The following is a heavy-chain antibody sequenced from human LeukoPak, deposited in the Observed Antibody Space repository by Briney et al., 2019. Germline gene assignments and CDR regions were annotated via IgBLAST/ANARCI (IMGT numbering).Heavy chain of an antibody. J-gene: IGHJ3*02. Sequence: SETLSLTCTFSGGSISSYYWSWIRQPAGKGLEWIGRIHSSGSTNYNPSLKSRVTMSVDTSKNQFSLKLSSVTAADTAVYYCARDAYYYGSGSDAFDIWGQGTMVTVSS. D-gene: IGHD3-10*01. CDR2: IHSSGST. CDR3: ARDAYYYGSGSDAFDI. CDR1: GGSISSYY. V-gene: IGHV4-4*07.